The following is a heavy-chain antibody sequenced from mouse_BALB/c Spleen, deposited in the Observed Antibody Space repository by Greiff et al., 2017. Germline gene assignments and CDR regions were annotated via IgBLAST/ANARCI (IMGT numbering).Heavy chain of an antibody. V-gene: IGHV5-12-1*01. J-gene: IGHJ4*01. CDR1: GFAFSSYD. CDR2: ISSGGGST. Sequence: EVKVEESGGGLVKPGGSLKLSCAASGFAFSSYDMSWVRQTPEKRLEWVAYISSGGGSTYYPDTVKGRFTISRDNAKNTLYLQMSSLKSEDTAMYYCARLRYYEYDDYAMDYWGQGTSVTVSS. D-gene: IGHD2-4*01. CDR3: ARLRYYEYDDYAMDY.